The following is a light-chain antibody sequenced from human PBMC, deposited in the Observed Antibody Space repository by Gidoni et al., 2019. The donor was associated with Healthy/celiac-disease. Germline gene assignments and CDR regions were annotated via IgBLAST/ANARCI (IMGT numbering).Light chain of an antibody. J-gene: IGLJ2*01. CDR2: GKN. V-gene: IGLV3-19*01. Sequence: SSELTQDPAVSVALGKTVRITCQGDSLRSDYASWYQPKPGQAPVLVIYGKNNRPSGIPDRFSGASSGNTASLTITGAQAEDEADYYCNSRDSSGNHLVFGGGTKLTVL. CDR1: SLRSDY. CDR3: NSRDSSGNHLV.